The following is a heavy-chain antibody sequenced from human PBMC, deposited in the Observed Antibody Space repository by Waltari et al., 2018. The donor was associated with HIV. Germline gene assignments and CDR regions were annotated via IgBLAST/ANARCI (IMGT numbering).Heavy chain of an antibody. J-gene: IGHJ1*01. CDR2: FRSEVYGGTS. CDR1: GFQFQQYV. Sequence: DVQLEASGGGVVSPGGSLRRTCLNTGFQFQQYVFCWIRQEPGKARGWVVFFRSEVYGGTSDYAASVGGRFIISRDDSRSVVFLDMNSLKAEDTGVYYCVRDSLPKCAAVSCYRKWGQGSEVIV. CDR3: VRDSLPKCAAVSCYRK. D-gene: IGHD3-16*02. V-gene: IGHV3-49*03.